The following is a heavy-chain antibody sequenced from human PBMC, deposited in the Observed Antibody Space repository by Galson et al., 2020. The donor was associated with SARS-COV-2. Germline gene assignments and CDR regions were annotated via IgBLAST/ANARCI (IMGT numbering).Heavy chain of an antibody. Sequence: GESLKISCAASGFTFSNFGMHWVRQAPGKGLEWVAVISTDGNNKYDSDSVKGRFTISRDNSYNTLYLHMNSLRPEDTAVYFCARSAYSSTWTLGDAFDVWGQGTLVTVSS. J-gene: IGHJ3*01. V-gene: IGHV3-30*03. CDR3: ARSAYSSTWTLGDAFDV. CDR2: ISTDGNNK. D-gene: IGHD6-13*01. CDR1: GFTFSNFG.